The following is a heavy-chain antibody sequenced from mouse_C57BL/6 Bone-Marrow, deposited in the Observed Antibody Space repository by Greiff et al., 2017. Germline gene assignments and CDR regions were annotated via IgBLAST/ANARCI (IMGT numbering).Heavy chain of an antibody. CDR3: AREDYGSSYGDAMDY. Sequence: QVQLQQPGAELVKPGASVKLSCKASGYTFTSYWMHWVKQRPGQGHEWIGMIHPNSGSTNYNEKFKSKATLTVDKSSSTAYMQLSSLTSEDAAVYYCAREDYGSSYGDAMDYWGQGTSVTVSS. D-gene: IGHD1-1*01. CDR2: IHPNSGST. J-gene: IGHJ4*01. CDR1: GYTFTSYW. V-gene: IGHV1-64*01.